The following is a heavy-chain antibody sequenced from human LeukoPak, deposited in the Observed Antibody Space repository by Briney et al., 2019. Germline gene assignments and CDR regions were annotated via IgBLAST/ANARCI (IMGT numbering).Heavy chain of an antibody. V-gene: IGHV3-48*01. CDR2: ISSSSSTI. CDR3: ASHSAGGSFDY. Sequence: GGSLRLSCAASGFTFSSYSMNWVRQAPGKGLEWVSYISSSSSTIYYADSVKGRFTISRDNSKNTLYLQMNSLRAEDTAVYYCASHSAGGSFDYWGQGTLVTVSS. D-gene: IGHD2-8*02. CDR1: GFTFSSYS. J-gene: IGHJ4*02.